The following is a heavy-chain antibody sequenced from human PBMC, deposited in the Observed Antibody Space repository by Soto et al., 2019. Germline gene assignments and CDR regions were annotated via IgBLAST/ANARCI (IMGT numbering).Heavy chain of an antibody. CDR1: GESFCNYA. Sequence: GGSPRICCAASGESFCNYAMSWVRQAPGTGLEWVSAIDSGGGSTYYAASVKGRFSISRDNSMNPLYLQMNSLRAEDTAIYYCTKEHSNYPDNWFDPWGQGTLVTVSS. D-gene: IGHD4-4*01. V-gene: IGHV3-23*01. CDR3: TKEHSNYPDNWFDP. J-gene: IGHJ5*02. CDR2: IDSGGGST.